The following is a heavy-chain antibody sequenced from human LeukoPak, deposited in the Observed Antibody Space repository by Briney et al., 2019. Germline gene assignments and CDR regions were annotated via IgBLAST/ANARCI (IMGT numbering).Heavy chain of an antibody. J-gene: IGHJ4*02. CDR2: INHSGST. Sequence: SETLSLTCAVYGGSFSGYYWSWIRQPPGKGLEWIGEINHSGSTNYNPSLKSRVTISVDTSKNQFSLKLSSVTAADTAVYYCARGQVRFDYVWGSYRPDYYFDYWGQGTLVTVSS. V-gene: IGHV4-34*01. D-gene: IGHD3-16*02. CDR3: ARGQVRFDYVWGSYRPDYYFDY. CDR1: GGSFSGYY.